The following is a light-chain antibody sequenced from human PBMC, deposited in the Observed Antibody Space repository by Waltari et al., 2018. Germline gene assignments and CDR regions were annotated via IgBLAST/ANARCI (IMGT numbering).Light chain of an antibody. CDR1: QGISSS. CDR2: DAS. Sequence: DIQLTQSPSFLSASIGDRVTITCRASQGISSSLAWYQVRPGKAPKLLIYDASTLQSGVPSRFSGSGSGTEFSLTISGLQPEDYSTYCCQQFTSYPLTFGGGTEMEIK. J-gene: IGKJ4*01. V-gene: IGKV1-9*01. CDR3: QQFTSYPLT.